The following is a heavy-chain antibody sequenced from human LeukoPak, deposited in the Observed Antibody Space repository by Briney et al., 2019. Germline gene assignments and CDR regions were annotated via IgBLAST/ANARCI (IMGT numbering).Heavy chain of an antibody. V-gene: IGHV3-30*03. CDR1: GFTFSSYG. J-gene: IGHJ4*02. CDR2: ISYDGTNK. Sequence: SGGSLRLSCAASGFTFSSYGMHWVRQAPGKGLEWVAVISYDGTNKYSADSVKGRFTISRDNSKNTLYLQMNSLRAEDTAVYYCATPSYGSGSYYNGNPDYWGQGTLVTVSS. CDR3: ATPSYGSGSYYNGNPDY. D-gene: IGHD3-10*01.